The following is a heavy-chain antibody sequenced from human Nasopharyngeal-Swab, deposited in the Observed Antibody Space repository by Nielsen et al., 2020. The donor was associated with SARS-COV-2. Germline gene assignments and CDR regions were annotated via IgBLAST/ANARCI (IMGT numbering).Heavy chain of an antibody. CDR3: TIIPLDILTGYYQYYFDY. V-gene: IGHV3-15*01. J-gene: IGHJ4*02. Sequence: GESLKISCAASGFTFSNAWMSWVRQAPGKGLEWVGRIKSKTDGGTTDYAAPVKGRFTISRDDSKNTLYLQMNSLKTEDTAVYYCTIIPLDILTGYYQYYFDYWGQGTLVTVSS. D-gene: IGHD3-9*01. CDR2: IKSKTDGGTT. CDR1: GFTFSNAW.